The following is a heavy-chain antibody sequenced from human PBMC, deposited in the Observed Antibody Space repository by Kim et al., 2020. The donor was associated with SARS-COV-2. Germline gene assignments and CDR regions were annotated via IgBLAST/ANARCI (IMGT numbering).Heavy chain of an antibody. Sequence: TYQDPSLKRRVTISVDTSKNQFSLKLSSVTAADTAVYYCAREGSGRAFDIWGQGTMVTVSS. CDR3: AREGSGRAFDI. J-gene: IGHJ3*02. CDR2: T. V-gene: IGHV4-39*02. D-gene: IGHD3-10*01.